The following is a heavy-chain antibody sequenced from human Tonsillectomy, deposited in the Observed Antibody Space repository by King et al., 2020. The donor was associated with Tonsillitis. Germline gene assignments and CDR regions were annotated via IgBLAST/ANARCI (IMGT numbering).Heavy chain of an antibody. Sequence: QVQLQQWGAGLLKPSETLSLTCAVYGGSFSGYYWSWIRQPPGKGLEWIGEINHSGSTNYNPSLKSRLTISVDTSKNQFSLMVSSVTAADTAVYYCARLVLSGYYYYMDVWDKGTTVTVSS. D-gene: IGHD4/OR15-4a*01. J-gene: IGHJ6*03. CDR1: GGSFSGYY. CDR2: INHSGST. CDR3: ARLVLSGYYYYMDV. V-gene: IGHV4-34*01.